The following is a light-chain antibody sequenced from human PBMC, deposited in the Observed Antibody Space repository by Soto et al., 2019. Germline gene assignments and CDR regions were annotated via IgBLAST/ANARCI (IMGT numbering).Light chain of an antibody. Sequence: QAVVTQEPSFSVSPGGTVTLTCGLSSGSVSTSYYPSWYQQTPGQAPRTLIYSTNTRSSGVPDRFSDSILGNKAALTITGAQADDESAYYCVLYMRTGIWVFGGGTKLTVL. V-gene: IGLV8-61*01. CDR3: VLYMRTGIWV. J-gene: IGLJ3*02. CDR1: SGSVSTSYY. CDR2: STN.